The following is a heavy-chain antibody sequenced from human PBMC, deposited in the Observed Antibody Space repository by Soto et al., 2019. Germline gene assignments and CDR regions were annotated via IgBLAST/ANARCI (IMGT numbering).Heavy chain of an antibody. D-gene: IGHD6-13*01. CDR3: ANTRESRSSWRYYYDYGMAV. J-gene: IGHJ6*02. Sequence: QVQLVQSGAEVKKPGASVKVSCKASGYTFTRYGISWVRQAPGQGLEWMGWISAYNGNTNYAQKLQDRVTMTTDTSTSTAYMELRSLRSDDTAVYYCANTRESRSSWRYYYDYGMAVWGQGTTVTVSS. CDR1: GYTFTRYG. V-gene: IGHV1-18*04. CDR2: ISAYNGNT.